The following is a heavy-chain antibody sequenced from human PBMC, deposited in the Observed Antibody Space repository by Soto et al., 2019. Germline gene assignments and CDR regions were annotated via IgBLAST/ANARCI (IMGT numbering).Heavy chain of an antibody. CDR1: GFTFSGSA. Sequence: GGSLRLSCAASGFTFSGSAMHWVRQAPGKGLEWVGRIRSKANSYATAYAASVKGRFTISRDDSKNTAYLQMNSLKTEDTAVYYCTLYDYVWGSYRSYYYYGMDVWGQGTTVTVS. CDR2: IRSKANSYAT. D-gene: IGHD3-16*02. CDR3: TLYDYVWGSYRSYYYYGMDV. J-gene: IGHJ6*02. V-gene: IGHV3-73*01.